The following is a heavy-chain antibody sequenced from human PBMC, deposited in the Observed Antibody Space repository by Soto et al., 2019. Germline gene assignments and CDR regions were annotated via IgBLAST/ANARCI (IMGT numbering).Heavy chain of an antibody. D-gene: IGHD3-3*01. CDR2: IYYSGST. V-gene: IGHV4-59*01. CDR3: ARGGYDFWSGYYTENWFDP. CDR1: GGSISSYY. Sequence: QVQLQESGPGLVKPSETLSLTCTVSGGSISSYYWSWIRQPPGKGLEWIGYIYYSGSTNYNPSLKSRVTISVDTSKNQFSLKLSSATAADTAVYYCARGGYDFWSGYYTENWFDPWGQGTLVTVSS. J-gene: IGHJ5*02.